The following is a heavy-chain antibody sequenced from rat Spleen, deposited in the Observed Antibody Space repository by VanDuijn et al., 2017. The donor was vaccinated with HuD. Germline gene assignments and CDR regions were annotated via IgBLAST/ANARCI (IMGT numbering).Heavy chain of an antibody. CDR2: ISTGVGKT. J-gene: IGHJ1*01. V-gene: IGHV5-25*01. CDR1: GLSFTNYY. CDR3: ARQWLTGSHWFFDF. Sequence: EVQLVESGGGFVQFGRSLKLSCVASGLSFTNYYMAWVRQAPTKGLEWVAYISTGVGKTHYRDSVKGRFTISRDNAKSTLYLQMDSLRSEDTATYYCARQWLTGSHWFFDFWGPGTMVTVSS. D-gene: IGHD1-4*01.